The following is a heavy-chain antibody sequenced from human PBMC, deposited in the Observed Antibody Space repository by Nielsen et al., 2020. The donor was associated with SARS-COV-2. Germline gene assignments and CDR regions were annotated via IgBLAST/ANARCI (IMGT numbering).Heavy chain of an antibody. Sequence: SVKVSCKASGGTFSSYAISWVRQAPGQGLEWMGGIIPIFGTANYAQKFQGRVTITADESTSTAYMELSSLRSEDTAVYYCARPNLLYSSSWYYWGQGTLVTVSS. D-gene: IGHD6-13*01. CDR1: GGTFSSYA. CDR3: ARPNLLYSSSWYY. V-gene: IGHV1-69*13. J-gene: IGHJ4*02. CDR2: IIPIFGTA.